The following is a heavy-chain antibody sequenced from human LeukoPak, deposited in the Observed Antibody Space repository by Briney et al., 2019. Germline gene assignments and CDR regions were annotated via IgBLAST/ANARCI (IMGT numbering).Heavy chain of an antibody. CDR2: INVKNGNT. J-gene: IGHJ4*02. D-gene: IGHD2-15*01. V-gene: IGHV1-18*01. CDR1: GYTFTRYD. Sequence: APVKVSCKTSGYTFTRYDIIWVRQAPGQGPEWMGGINVKNGNTNYAQKLRGRVTLSRDTSTSTAYMELRSLTSDDTAVYYCVRDPGAATFDYWGQGTLVTVSP. CDR3: VRDPGAATFDY.